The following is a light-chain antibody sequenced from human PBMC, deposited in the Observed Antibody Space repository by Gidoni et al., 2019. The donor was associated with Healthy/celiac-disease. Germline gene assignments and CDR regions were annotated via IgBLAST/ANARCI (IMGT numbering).Light chain of an antibody. CDR2: EVS. CDR1: SSDVGGYNY. V-gene: IGLV2-14*01. J-gene: IGLJ1*01. CDR3: SSYTSSSTPV. Sequence: QSALTQPASVSGSPGQSITISCTGTSSDVGGYNYVSWYQQHPGKAPKLMIYEVSNRPSGVSNRFSGSKPGNTASLTISGLQAEDEADYYCSSYTSSSTPVFGTGTKVTVL.